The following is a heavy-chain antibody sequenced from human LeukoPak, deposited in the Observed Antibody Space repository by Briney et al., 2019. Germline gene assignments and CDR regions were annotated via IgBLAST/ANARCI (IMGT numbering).Heavy chain of an antibody. V-gene: IGHV3-23*01. J-gene: IGHJ4*02. CDR3: AKDLRYSSSWPGDVDY. CDR2: ISRCGGST. D-gene: IGHD6-13*01. Sequence: GGSLRLSCAASGFTLSSYAMSGVRQAPGKGLEGVSAISRCGGSTYYADYVKGRFTISRDNSKNTLYLQMNSLRAEDTAVYYCAKDLRYSSSWPGDVDYWGQGTLVTVSS. CDR1: GFTLSSYA.